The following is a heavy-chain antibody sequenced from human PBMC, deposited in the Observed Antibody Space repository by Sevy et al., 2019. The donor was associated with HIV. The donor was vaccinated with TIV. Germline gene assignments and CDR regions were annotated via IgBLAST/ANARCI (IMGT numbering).Heavy chain of an antibody. CDR1: GFTFSSYS. CDR3: ARGGHYDFWSGCYTSTEYFQH. CDR2: ISSSSSYI. J-gene: IGHJ1*01. D-gene: IGHD3-3*01. Sequence: GGSLRLSCAASGFTFSSYSMNWVRQAPGKGLEWVSSISSSSSYIYYADSVKGRFTISRDNAKNSLYLQMNSLRAEDTAVYYCARGGHYDFWSGCYTSTEYFQHWGQGTLVTVSS. V-gene: IGHV3-21*01.